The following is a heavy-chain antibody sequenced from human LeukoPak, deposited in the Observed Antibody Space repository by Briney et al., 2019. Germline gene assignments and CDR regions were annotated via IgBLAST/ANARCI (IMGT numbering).Heavy chain of an antibody. V-gene: IGHV3-74*01. Sequence: PGGSLRLSCAASGFTFSSYWMHWVRQAPGKGLVWVSRINSDGSSTSYADSVKGRFTISRDNAKNTLYLQMNSLRAEDTAVYYCARGGQRVLRCLQLGATFDYWGQGTLVTVSS. CDR1: GFTFSSYW. D-gene: IGHD5-24*01. J-gene: IGHJ4*02. CDR3: ARGGQRVLRCLQLGATFDY. CDR2: INSDGSST.